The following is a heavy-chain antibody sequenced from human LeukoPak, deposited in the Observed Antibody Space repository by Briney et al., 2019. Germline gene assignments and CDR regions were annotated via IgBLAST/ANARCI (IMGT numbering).Heavy chain of an antibody. V-gene: IGHV3-30*18. CDR2: ISYDGSNK. CDR1: GFTFSSYG. D-gene: IGHD6-13*01. J-gene: IGHJ5*02. CDR3: AEDHGYTSSWLFNWFDP. Sequence: GGSLRLSCAASGFTFSSYGMHWVRQAPREGLEWVAVISYDGSNKYYADSVNGRFTISRDDSMNTVYLQMNSLRTEDTAVYYCAEDHGYTSSWLFNWFDPWGQGTLVTVSS.